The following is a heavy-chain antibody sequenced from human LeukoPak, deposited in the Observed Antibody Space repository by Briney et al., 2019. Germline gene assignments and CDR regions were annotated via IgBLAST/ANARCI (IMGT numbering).Heavy chain of an antibody. V-gene: IGHV3-53*01. D-gene: IGHD1-1*01. J-gene: IGHJ6*02. CDR3: ARDSETETGWYYYGMDV. Sequence: GGSLRLSCAASGFSVSRNYMNWVRQAPGKGLEWVSVIYSGGSTYFADSVKGRFTITRDNSKNIVFLQMNSLRAEDTAVYYCARDSETETGWYYYGMDVWGQGTTVTVSS. CDR1: GFSVSRNY. CDR2: IYSGGST.